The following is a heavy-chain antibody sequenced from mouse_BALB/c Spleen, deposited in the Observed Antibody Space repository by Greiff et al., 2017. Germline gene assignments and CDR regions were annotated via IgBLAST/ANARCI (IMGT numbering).Heavy chain of an antibody. D-gene: IGHD1-2*01. CDR3: ARQTAAPFYFDY. CDR2: ISSGGSYT. V-gene: IGHV5-6*01. Sequence: VESGGDLVKPGGSLKLSCAASGFTFSSYGMSWVRQTPDKRLEWVATISSGGSYTYYPDSVKGRFTISRDNAKNTLYLQMSSLKSEDTAMYYCARQTAAPFYFDYWGQGTTLTVSS. CDR1: GFTFSSYG. J-gene: IGHJ2*01.